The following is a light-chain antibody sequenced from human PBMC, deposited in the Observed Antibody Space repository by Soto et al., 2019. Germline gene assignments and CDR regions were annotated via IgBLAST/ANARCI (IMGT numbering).Light chain of an antibody. J-gene: IGLJ2*01. Sequence: QSVLTQPHSVSGAPGQRVTISCTGSSSNIGAGYDVHWYQQLPGTAPKLLIYGNSNRPSGVPDRFSGSKSGTSASLAITGLQAEDEADYYCQSYDSSLSVSVVFGGGTKLTVL. CDR3: QSYDSSLSVSVV. V-gene: IGLV1-40*01. CDR2: GNS. CDR1: SSNIGAGYD.